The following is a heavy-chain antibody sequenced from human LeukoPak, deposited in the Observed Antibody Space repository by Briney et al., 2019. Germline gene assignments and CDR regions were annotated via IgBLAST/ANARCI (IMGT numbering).Heavy chain of an antibody. V-gene: IGHV1-18*01. D-gene: IGHD2-2*01. CDR3: ARDRCSSTSCYGRFDP. Sequence: ASVKVSCKASGYTFTSYGISWVRQAPGQGLEWMGWISAYNGNTNYAQKLQGRVAMTTDTSTSTAYMELRSLRSDDTAVYYCARDRCSSTSCYGRFDPWGQGTLVIVSS. J-gene: IGHJ5*02. CDR2: ISAYNGNT. CDR1: GYTFTSYG.